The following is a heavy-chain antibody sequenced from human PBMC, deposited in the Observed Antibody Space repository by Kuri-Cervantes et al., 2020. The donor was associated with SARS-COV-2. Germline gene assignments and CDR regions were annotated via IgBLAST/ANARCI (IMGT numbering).Heavy chain of an antibody. D-gene: IGHD3-3*01. V-gene: IGHV1-69*06. Sequence: SVKVSCKASGGTFSSYAISWVRQAPGQGLEWMGGIIPIFGTANYAQKFQGRVTMTEDTSTDTAYMELSSLRSEDTAVYYCANGKKYYDFWSGYPIPSWYFDLWGRGTLVTVSS. CDR3: ANGKKYYDFWSGYPIPSWYFDL. J-gene: IGHJ2*01. CDR1: GGTFSSYA. CDR2: IIPIFGTA.